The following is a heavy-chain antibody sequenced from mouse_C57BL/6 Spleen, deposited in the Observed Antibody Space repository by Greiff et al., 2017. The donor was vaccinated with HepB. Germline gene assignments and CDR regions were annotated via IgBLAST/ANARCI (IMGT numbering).Heavy chain of an antibody. J-gene: IGHJ4*01. CDR2: INYDGSST. V-gene: IGHV5-16*01. CDR3: ARAPGVVGAMDY. CDR1: GFTFSDYY. D-gene: IGHD1-1*01. Sequence: EVKLVESEGGLVQPGSSMKLSCTASGFTFSDYYMAWVRQVPEKGLEWVANINYDGSSTYYLDSLKSRFIISRDNAKNILYLQMSSLKSEDTATYYCARAPGVVGAMDYWGQGTSVTVSS.